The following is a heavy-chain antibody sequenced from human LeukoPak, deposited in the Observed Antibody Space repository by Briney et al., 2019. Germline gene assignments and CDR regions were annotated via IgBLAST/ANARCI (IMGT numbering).Heavy chain of an antibody. CDR3: ARDDWWQFIAVAITSYFDS. CDR2: IKQDGSEK. Sequence: GGSLRLSCVASGFTFSSYWMSWVRQAPGKGLEWVANIKQDGSEKYYVDSVKGRFTISRDNAKNSLYLQMNSLRAEDTAVYYCARDDWWQFIAVAITSYFDSWGQGTLVTVCS. CDR1: GFTFSSYW. D-gene: IGHD6-19*01. V-gene: IGHV3-7*01. J-gene: IGHJ4*02.